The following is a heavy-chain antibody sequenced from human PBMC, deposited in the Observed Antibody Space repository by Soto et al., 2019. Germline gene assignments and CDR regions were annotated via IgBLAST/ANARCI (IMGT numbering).Heavy chain of an antibody. J-gene: IGHJ6*02. Sequence: QVQLVQSGAEVKKPGSSVKVSCKASGGTFSSYAISWVRQAPGQGLEWMGGIIPIFGTANYAQKFQGRVTITADESTSTAYMELSSLRSEDTVVYYCASGGIAGGRYGMDVWGQGTTVTVSS. CDR3: ASGGIAGGRYGMDV. CDR1: GGTFSSYA. CDR2: IIPIFGTA. D-gene: IGHD3-16*01. V-gene: IGHV1-69*01.